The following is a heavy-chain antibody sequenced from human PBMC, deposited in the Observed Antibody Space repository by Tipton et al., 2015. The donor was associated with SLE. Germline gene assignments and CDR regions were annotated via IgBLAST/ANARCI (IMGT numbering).Heavy chain of an antibody. Sequence: TLSLTCTVSGDSMNGGDYYWSWIRQHPGKGLEWIGYIYYSGSAYYNPSLKSRVSISVDTSKIHFSLRLTSVTAADTAVYYCARFYYDASGYPAVDYWGQGILVTVSS. CDR1: GDSMNGGDYY. CDR3: ARFYYDASGYPAVDY. V-gene: IGHV4-31*03. J-gene: IGHJ4*02. CDR2: IYYSGSA. D-gene: IGHD3-22*01.